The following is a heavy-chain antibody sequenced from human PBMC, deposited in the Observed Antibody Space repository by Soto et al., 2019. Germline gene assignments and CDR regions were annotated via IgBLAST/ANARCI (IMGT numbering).Heavy chain of an antibody. CDR1: GYTFTAYG. D-gene: IGHD2-2*01. J-gene: IGHJ4*02. V-gene: IGHV1-18*01. CDR3: ARDRSSENYLKWIEN. CDR2: ISPNNGNT. Sequence: QVHLVQSGGEVKKPGASVKVSCKASGYTFTAYGISWVRQAPGQGLEWIGWISPNNGNTKSAQKFQGRVTMTTDTSTDTAYLELRSLRADDTAVYYCARDRSSENYLKWIENWGQGALVTVSS.